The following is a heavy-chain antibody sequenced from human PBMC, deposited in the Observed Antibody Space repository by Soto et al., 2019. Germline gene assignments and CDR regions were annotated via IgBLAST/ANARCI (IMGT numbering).Heavy chain of an antibody. V-gene: IGHV4-4*07. Sequence: ETLSLTCTFSGGSISSYYWSWIRQPAGKGLEWIGRIYTSGSTNYNPSLKSRVTMSVDTSKNQSSLKLSSVTAADTAVYYCARLKYYYGSGSLNWFDPWGQGTLVTVSS. D-gene: IGHD3-10*01. CDR1: GGSISSYY. CDR2: IYTSGST. J-gene: IGHJ5*02. CDR3: ARLKYYYGSGSLNWFDP.